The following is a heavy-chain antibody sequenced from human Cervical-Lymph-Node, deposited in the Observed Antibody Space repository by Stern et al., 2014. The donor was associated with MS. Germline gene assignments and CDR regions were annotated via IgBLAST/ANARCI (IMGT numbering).Heavy chain of an antibody. J-gene: IGHJ6*02. Sequence: VQLVQSGAEVKKPGASVKVSCKASGYTFTSYYMHWVRQAPGQRLGWMGIINPSGGSTSHAQKFQGRVTMTRDTSTSTVYMELSSLRSEDTAVYYCAREVAGHRLGMMDVWGQGTTVTVSS. CDR3: AREVAGHRLGMMDV. CDR2: INPSGGST. D-gene: IGHD6-19*01. V-gene: IGHV1-46*01. CDR1: GYTFTSYY.